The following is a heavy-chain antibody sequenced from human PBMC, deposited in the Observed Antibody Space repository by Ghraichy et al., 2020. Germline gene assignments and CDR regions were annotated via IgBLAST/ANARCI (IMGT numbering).Heavy chain of an antibody. CDR1: GFTFSSYG. CDR3: AKDIDYAEGFYDY. Sequence: GESLNISCAASGFTFSSYGMHWVRQAPGKGLEWVAVISYDGSNKYYADSVKGRFTISRDNSKNTLYLQMNSLRAEDTAVYYCAKDIDYAEGFYDYWGQGTLVTVSS. CDR2: ISYDGSNK. V-gene: IGHV3-30*18. J-gene: IGHJ4*02. D-gene: IGHD4-17*01.